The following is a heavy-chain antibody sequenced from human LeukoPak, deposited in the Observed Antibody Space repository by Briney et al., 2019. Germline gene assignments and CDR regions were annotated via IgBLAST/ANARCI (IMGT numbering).Heavy chain of an antibody. CDR2: IIPIFGTA. J-gene: IGHJ3*02. CDR3: ASWQMTTVTTLAFDI. Sequence: SVKVSCKASGGTSSSYAISWVRQAPGQGLEWMGEIIPIFGTANYAQKFQGRVTITADKSTSTAYMELSSLRSEDTAVYYCASWQMTTVTTLAFDIWGQGTMVTVSS. V-gene: IGHV1-69*06. D-gene: IGHD4-17*01. CDR1: GGTSSSYA.